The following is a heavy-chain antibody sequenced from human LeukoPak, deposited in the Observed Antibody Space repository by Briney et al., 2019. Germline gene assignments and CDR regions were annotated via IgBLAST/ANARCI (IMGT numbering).Heavy chain of an antibody. Sequence: ASVKVSCKASGYTFTSYDINWVRQATGQGLEWMGWMNTNSGNTGYAQKFHSRVTMTSNTSISTAYMERSSLRSEDTAVYYCVAVAKWVQGTLVSVSS. CDR1: GYTFTSYD. CDR2: MNTNSGNT. V-gene: IGHV1-8*01. J-gene: IGHJ4*02. D-gene: IGHD6-19*01. CDR3: VAVAK.